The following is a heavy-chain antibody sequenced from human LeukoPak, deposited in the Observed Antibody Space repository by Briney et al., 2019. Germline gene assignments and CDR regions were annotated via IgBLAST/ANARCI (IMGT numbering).Heavy chain of an antibody. Sequence: GGFDPEDGETIYAQKFQGRVTMTEDTSTDTAYMELSSLRSEDTAVYYCATGLGVRGVTLDYWGQGTLVTVSS. CDR3: ATGLGVRGVTLDY. V-gene: IGHV1-24*01. CDR2: FDPEDGET. D-gene: IGHD2-21*02. J-gene: IGHJ4*02.